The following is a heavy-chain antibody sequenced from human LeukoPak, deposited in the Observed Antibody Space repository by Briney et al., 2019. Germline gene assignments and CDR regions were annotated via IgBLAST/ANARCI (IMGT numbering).Heavy chain of an antibody. V-gene: IGHV1-2*02. CDR2: INPNSGDT. J-gene: IGHJ4*02. CDR3: AGVRNYYDSSGNFDY. D-gene: IGHD3-22*01. Sequence: ASVKVSCKASGYTFTGYYMHWVRQAPGQGLEWMGWINPNSGDTNYAQKFQGRVTMTRDTSISTVYMELTRLRSDDTAVYYCAGVRNYYDSSGNFDYWGQGTLVTVSS. CDR1: GYTFTGYY.